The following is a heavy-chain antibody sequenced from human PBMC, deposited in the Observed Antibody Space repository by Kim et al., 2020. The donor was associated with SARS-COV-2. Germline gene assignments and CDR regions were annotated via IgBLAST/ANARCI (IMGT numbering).Heavy chain of an antibody. Sequence: SVKVSCKASGGTFSSYAISWVRQAPGQGLEWMGRIIPILGIANYAQKFQGRVTITADKSTSTAYMELSSLRSEDTAVYYCASVPHPIKYSSPYRYFDLWGRGTLVTVSS. CDR1: GGTFSSYA. CDR2: IIPILGIA. V-gene: IGHV1-69*04. D-gene: IGHD6-6*01. CDR3: ASVPHPIKYSSPYRYFDL. J-gene: IGHJ2*01.